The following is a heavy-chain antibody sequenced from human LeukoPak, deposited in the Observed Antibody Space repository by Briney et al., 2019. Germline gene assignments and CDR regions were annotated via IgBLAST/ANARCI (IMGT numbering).Heavy chain of an antibody. Sequence: ASVKVSCKASGGTFTGYYMHWVRQAPGQGLEWMGWINPNSGGTNYAQKFQGRVTMTRDTSISTAYMELSRLRSDDTAVYYCARVRGSGSYFAYYFDYWGQGTLVTVSS. CDR3: ARVRGSGSYFAYYFDY. D-gene: IGHD3-10*01. V-gene: IGHV1-2*02. CDR2: INPNSGGT. J-gene: IGHJ4*02. CDR1: GGTFTGYY.